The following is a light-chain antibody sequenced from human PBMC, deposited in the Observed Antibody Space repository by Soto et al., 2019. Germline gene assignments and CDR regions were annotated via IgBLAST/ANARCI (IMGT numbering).Light chain of an antibody. CDR3: QQSYSRPRT. V-gene: IGKV1-39*01. J-gene: IGKJ1*01. CDR1: QSISTY. CDR2: TTP. Sequence: DIQMTQSPSSLSAYVGDRVTITCRASQSISTYLNWYQQKPGKAPNLLIYTTPNLESGVPSRFSGSGSGTDFTLTISSLQPEDFATYICQQSYSRPRTFGQGTKVDIK.